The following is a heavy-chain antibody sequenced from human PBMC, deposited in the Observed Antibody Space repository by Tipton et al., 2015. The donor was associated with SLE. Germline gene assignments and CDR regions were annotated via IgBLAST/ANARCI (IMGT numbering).Heavy chain of an antibody. Sequence: TLSLTCAVFGGSFSGNYWIWIRQTPGKGLEWIGEINHRGGTNLNPSLESRASVSKDTSKNQFSLKLTSVTAADTAVYYCARLQYIFGGMDVWGEGTTVTVSS. D-gene: IGHD3-3*01. V-gene: IGHV4-34*04. CDR3: ARLQYIFGGMDV. CDR1: GGSFSGNY. J-gene: IGHJ6*04. CDR2: INHRGGT.